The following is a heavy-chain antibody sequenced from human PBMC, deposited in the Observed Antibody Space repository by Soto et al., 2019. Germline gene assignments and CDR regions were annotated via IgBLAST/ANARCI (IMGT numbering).Heavy chain of an antibody. Sequence: QVQLQESGPGLVKPSGTLSLSCAVSGGSISSSHWWTWVRQPPGKGLEWIGEIYHSGSTNYNPSLKIRVTISVDTSRTQFPLNLSFVTAADTAVYYCAISGVGEDYWGQGILVTVSS. CDR3: AISGVGEDY. CDR1: GGSISSSHW. J-gene: IGHJ4*02. D-gene: IGHD3-16*01. CDR2: IYHSGST. V-gene: IGHV4-4*02.